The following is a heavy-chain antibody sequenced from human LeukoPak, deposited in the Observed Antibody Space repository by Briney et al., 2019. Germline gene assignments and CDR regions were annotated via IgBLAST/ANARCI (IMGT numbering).Heavy chain of an antibody. CDR3: ANGCSSTSCLGYFQH. Sequence: PGGSLRLSRAASGFTFSSYGMHWVRQAPGKGLEWVAFIRYDGSNKYYADSVKGRFTISRDNSKNTLYLQMNSLRAEDTAVYYCANGCSSTSCLGYFQHWGQGTLVTVSS. V-gene: IGHV3-30*02. D-gene: IGHD2-2*01. J-gene: IGHJ1*01. CDR2: IRYDGSNK. CDR1: GFTFSSYG.